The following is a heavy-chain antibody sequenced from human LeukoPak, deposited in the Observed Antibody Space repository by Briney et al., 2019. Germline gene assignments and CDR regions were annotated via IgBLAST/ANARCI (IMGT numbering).Heavy chain of an antibody. CDR3: ARGLYDYVWGSYRENYYFDY. D-gene: IGHD3-16*02. CDR2: IYYSGST. V-gene: IGHV4-59*01. CDR1: GGSICSYY. J-gene: IGHJ4*02. Sequence: PSETLSLTCTVSGGSICSYYWSWIRQPPGKGLEWIGYIYYSGSTNYNPSLKSRVTISVDTSKNQFSLKLSSVTAADTAVYYCARGLYDYVWGSYRENYYFDYWGQGTLVTVSS.